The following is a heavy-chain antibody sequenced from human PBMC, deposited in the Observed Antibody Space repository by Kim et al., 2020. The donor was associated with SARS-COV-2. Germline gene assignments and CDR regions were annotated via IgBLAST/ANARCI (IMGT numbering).Heavy chain of an antibody. CDR1: GYSFTSYW. CDR3: ARTGITMVRGVKAPRYNWFDP. J-gene: IGHJ5*02. V-gene: IGHV5-51*01. CDR2: IYPGDSDT. Sequence: GESLKISCKGSGYSFTSYWIGWVRQMPGKGLEWMGIIYPGDSDTRYSPSFQGQVTISADKSISTAYLQWSSLKASDTAMYYCARTGITMVRGVKAPRYNWFDPWGQGTLVTVSS. D-gene: IGHD3-10*01.